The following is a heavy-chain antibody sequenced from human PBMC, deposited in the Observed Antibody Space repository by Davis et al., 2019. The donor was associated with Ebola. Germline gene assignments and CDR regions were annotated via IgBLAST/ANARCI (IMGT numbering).Heavy chain of an antibody. Sequence: ASVKVSCKASGYTFTSYGISWVRQAPGQGLEWMGWISAYNGNTNYAQKLQGRVTMTTDTSTSTAYMELRSLRSDDTAVYHCARDIRMGYDFWSGYYPEYFQHWGQGTLVTVSS. CDR2: ISAYNGNT. J-gene: IGHJ1*01. CDR3: ARDIRMGYDFWSGYYPEYFQH. CDR1: GYTFTSYG. D-gene: IGHD3-3*01. V-gene: IGHV1-18*04.